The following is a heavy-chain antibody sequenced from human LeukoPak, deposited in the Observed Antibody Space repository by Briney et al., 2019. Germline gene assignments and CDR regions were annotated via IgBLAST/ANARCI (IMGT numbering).Heavy chain of an antibody. CDR1: GYTFSYG. CDR3: ARFVNSGWQVGAFDI. D-gene: IGHD6-19*01. V-gene: IGHV1-18*01. CDR2: ISDYNGNT. Sequence: ASVKVSCKASGYTFSYGISWVRQAPGHGLEWMGWISDYNGNTNYAQKLQGRVTMTTDTSTNTAYMELRSLRCDDTAVYYCARFVNSGWQVGAFDIWGQGTMVTVSS. J-gene: IGHJ3*02.